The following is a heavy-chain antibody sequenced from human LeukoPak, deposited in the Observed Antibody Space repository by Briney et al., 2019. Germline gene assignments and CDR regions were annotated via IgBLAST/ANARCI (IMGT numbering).Heavy chain of an antibody. CDR2: ITSTGIYI. CDR3: AKVRVGAFYFDY. CDR1: GFSFSTYT. V-gene: IGHV3-21*04. D-gene: IGHD1-26*01. Sequence: GGSLRLSCAASGFSFSTYTMNWVRQAPGKGLEWVSSITSTGIYIYYADSVKGRFTISRDNAKNSLYLQMNSLRAEDTAVYYCAKVRVGAFYFDYWGQGTLVTVSS. J-gene: IGHJ4*02.